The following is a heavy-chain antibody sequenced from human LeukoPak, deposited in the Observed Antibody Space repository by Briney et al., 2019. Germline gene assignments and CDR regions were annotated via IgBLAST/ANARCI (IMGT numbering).Heavy chain of an antibody. V-gene: IGHV1-18*04. J-gene: IGHJ3*01. CDR3: ARDSITFGGVIVTL. Sequence: GASVKVSCKASGYTFTSYGISWVRQAPGQGLERMGWISAYNGNTNYAQKLQGRVTMTTDTSTSTAYMELRSLRSDDTAVYYCARDSITFGGVIVTLWGQGTMVTVSS. CDR1: GYTFTSYG. CDR2: ISAYNGNT. D-gene: IGHD3-16*02.